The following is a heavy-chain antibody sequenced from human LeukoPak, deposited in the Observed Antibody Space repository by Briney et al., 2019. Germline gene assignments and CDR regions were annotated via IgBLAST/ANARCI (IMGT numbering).Heavy chain of an antibody. CDR1: GGSISNYY. D-gene: IGHD5-24*01. Sequence: SETLSLTCTVSGGSISNYYWNWIRQPAGKGLEWIGRIYTSGSTNYNPSLKSRVPMSVATSKNQISLKLSSVTAADTAVYYCASGLQFRILDYWGQGTLVTVSS. J-gene: IGHJ4*02. CDR3: ASGLQFRILDY. CDR2: IYTSGST. V-gene: IGHV4-4*07.